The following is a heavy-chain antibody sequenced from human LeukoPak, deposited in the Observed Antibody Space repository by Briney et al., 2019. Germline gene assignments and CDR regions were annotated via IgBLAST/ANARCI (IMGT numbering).Heavy chain of an antibody. D-gene: IGHD3-10*01. CDR3: ARIPSGSYCDY. Sequence: GGSLRLSCAASGFTFSSYSMNWVRQAPGKGLEWVSSISSSYIYYADSVKGRFTISRGNAKNSLYLQMNNLRAEDTAVYYCARIPSGSYCDYWGQGTLVTVSS. J-gene: IGHJ4*02. CDR2: ISSSYI. CDR1: GFTFSSYS. V-gene: IGHV3-21*01.